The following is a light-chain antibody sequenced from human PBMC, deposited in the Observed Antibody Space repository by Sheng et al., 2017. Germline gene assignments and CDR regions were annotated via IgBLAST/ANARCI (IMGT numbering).Light chain of an antibody. Sequence: QSALTQPASVSGSPGQSITISCTGTSNDFCLLVPTAPQAKPPNLIIYEGTKRPSGISNRFSGSKSGNTASLTISGLLADDESDYYCCSYLRSRTHMVFGGGTKLTFL. J-gene: IGLJ2*01. CDR2: EGT. CDR1: SNDF. CDR3: CSYLRSRTHMV. V-gene: IGLV2-23*01.